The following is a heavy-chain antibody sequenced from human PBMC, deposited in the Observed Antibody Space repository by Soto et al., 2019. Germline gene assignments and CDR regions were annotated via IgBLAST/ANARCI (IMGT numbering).Heavy chain of an antibody. D-gene: IGHD3-3*01. CDR1: GGSISSSSYY. J-gene: IGHJ5*01. Sequence: SETLSLTCTVSGGSISSSSYYWVWIRQPPGKGLEWIGSIYYSGSTYYNPSLKSRVTISVDTSKNQFSLKLSSVTAADTSVYYCARRAHHTFSRSFDSWGQGTLVTVPS. V-gene: IGHV4-39*01. CDR3: ARRAHHTFSRSFDS. CDR2: IYYSGST.